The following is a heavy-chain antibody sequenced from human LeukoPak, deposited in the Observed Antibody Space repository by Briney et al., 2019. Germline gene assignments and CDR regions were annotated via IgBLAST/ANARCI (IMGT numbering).Heavy chain of an antibody. CDR3: AAYYSDRNVFDY. CDR2: IFYSGST. D-gene: IGHD3-10*02. CDR1: TGSSSISSYY. J-gene: IGHJ4*02. Sequence: PSETLSLTCTFPTGSSSISSYYWGWIRQPPGKGLEWIGSIFYSGSTYYNPSLKSRVTISVDTSKHQFSLKLRSVTAADTAVYYCAAYYSDRNVFDYWGQGTLVTVSS. V-gene: IGHV4-39*01.